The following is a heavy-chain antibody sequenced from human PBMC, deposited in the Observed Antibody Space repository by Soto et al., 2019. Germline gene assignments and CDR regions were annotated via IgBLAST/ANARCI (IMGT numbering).Heavy chain of an antibody. J-gene: IGHJ4*02. D-gene: IGHD3-10*01. CDR2: IYHSGST. CDR3: ARDLFPMYGSGPGVFDY. V-gene: IGHV4-4*02. Sequence: KASETLSLTCAVSSGSISSSNWWSWVRQPPGKGLEWIGEIYHSGSTNYNPSLKSRVTISVDKSKNQFSLKLSSVTAADTAVYYCARDLFPMYGSGPGVFDYWGQGTLVTVSS. CDR1: SGSISSSNW.